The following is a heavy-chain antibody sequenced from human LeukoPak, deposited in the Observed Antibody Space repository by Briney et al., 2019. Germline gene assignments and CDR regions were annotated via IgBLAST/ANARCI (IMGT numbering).Heavy chain of an antibody. CDR1: SGSFSGYY. CDR2: INHSGST. Sequence: SETLSLTCAVYSGSFSGYYWSWTRQPPGKGLEWIGEINHSGSTNYNPSLKSRVTISVDTSKNQFSLKLNSMTAADTAVYYCARGYSSGADWFDPWGQGTLVTVPS. CDR3: ARGYSSGADWFDP. V-gene: IGHV4-34*01. J-gene: IGHJ5*02. D-gene: IGHD6-19*01.